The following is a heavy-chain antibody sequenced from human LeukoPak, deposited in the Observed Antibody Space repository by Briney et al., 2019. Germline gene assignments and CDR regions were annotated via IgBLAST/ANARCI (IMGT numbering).Heavy chain of an antibody. Sequence: SETLSLTCTVSGGSISSYYWSWIRQPPGKGLEWIGYIYYSGSTNYNPSLKSRVTISVDTSKNQFSLKLSSVTAADTAGYYCARDVGSSGGPYFDYWGQGALVTVSS. CDR2: IYYSGST. J-gene: IGHJ4*02. V-gene: IGHV4-59*01. CDR3: ARDVGSSGGPYFDY. D-gene: IGHD6-19*01. CDR1: GGSISSYY.